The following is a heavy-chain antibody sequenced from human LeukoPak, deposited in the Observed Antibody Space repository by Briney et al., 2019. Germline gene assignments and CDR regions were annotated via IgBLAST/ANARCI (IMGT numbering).Heavy chain of an antibody. CDR3: ARGKYSSGWYVDYDYYYYGMDV. D-gene: IGHD6-19*01. CDR2: INAYNGDT. V-gene: IGHV1-3*01. J-gene: IGHJ6*02. Sequence: ASVKVSCKASGYTFINYAIHWVRQAPGQRLEWMGWINAYNGDTEYSQKFQGRVTITRDTSASTAYMELSSLRSEDTAVYYCARGKYSSGWYVDYDYYYYGMDVWGQGTTVTVSS. CDR1: GYTFINYA.